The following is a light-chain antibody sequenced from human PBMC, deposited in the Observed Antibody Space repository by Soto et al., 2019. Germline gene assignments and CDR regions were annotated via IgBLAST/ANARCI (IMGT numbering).Light chain of an antibody. Sequence: QSALTQPASVSGSPGQSITISCTGTSSDVGGYKYVSWSQQHPGKAPKLMIYEVRNRPSGVSNRFSGSKSGNTASLTISELRAEDEADYYCSSYTSSSTLVFGTGTKLTVL. CDR2: EVR. V-gene: IGLV2-14*01. J-gene: IGLJ1*01. CDR3: SSYTSSSTLV. CDR1: SSDVGGYKY.